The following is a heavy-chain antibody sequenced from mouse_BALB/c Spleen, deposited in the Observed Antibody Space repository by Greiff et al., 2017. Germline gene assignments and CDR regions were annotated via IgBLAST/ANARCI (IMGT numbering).Heavy chain of an antibody. V-gene: IGHV14-1*02. J-gene: IGHJ3*01. Sequence: EVKLQESGAELVRPGALVKLSCKASGFNIKDYYMHWVKQRPEQGLEWIGWIDPENGNTIYDPKFQGKASITADTSSNTAYLQLSSLTSEDTAVYYCASRLTGTFAYWGQGTLVTVSA. CDR2: IDPENGNT. CDR3: ASRLTGTFAY. D-gene: IGHD4-1*01. CDR1: GFNIKDYY.